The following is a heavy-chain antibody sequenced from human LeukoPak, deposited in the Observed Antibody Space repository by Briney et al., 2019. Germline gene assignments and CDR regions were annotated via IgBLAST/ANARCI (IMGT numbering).Heavy chain of an antibody. CDR1: GFTFSSYA. V-gene: IGHV3-23*01. CDR3: AELGITMIGGV. D-gene: IGHD3-10*02. Sequence: GGSLRLSCAASGFTFSSYAMNWVRQTPGKGLEWVSGVSGTGAGTYYADSVEGRFTVSRDNAKNSLYLQMNSLRAEDTAVYYCAELGITMIGGVWGKGTTVTISS. CDR2: VSGTGAGT. J-gene: IGHJ6*04.